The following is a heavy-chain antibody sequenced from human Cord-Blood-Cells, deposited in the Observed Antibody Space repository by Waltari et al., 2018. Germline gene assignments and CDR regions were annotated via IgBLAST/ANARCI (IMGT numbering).Heavy chain of an antibody. Sequence: QVQLQQWGAGLLKPSETLSLTCAVYGGSFSGSYWSWIRQPPGKGLEWIGEINHSGSTNYNPSLKSRVTISVDTSKNQFSLKLSSVTAADTAVYYCARSRITIFGVVIYWYFDLWGRGTLVTVSS. V-gene: IGHV4-34*01. D-gene: IGHD3-3*01. CDR3: ARSRITIFGVVIYWYFDL. J-gene: IGHJ2*01. CDR1: GGSFSGSY. CDR2: INHSGST.